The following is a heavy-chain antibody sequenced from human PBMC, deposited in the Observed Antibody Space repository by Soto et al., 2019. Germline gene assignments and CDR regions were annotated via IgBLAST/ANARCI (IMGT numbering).Heavy chain of an antibody. CDR1: GGTFSSYA. V-gene: IGHV1-69*01. J-gene: IGHJ4*02. CDR3: ARDRTSCSGGSCYSLFGLDY. D-gene: IGHD2-15*01. CDR2: IIPIFGTA. Sequence: QVQLVQSGAEVKKPGSSVKVSCKASGGTFSSYAISWVRQAPGQELEWMGGIIPIFGTANYAQKFQGRVTITADESTSTAYMELSSLRSEDTAVYYCARDRTSCSGGSCYSLFGLDYWGQGTLVTVSS.